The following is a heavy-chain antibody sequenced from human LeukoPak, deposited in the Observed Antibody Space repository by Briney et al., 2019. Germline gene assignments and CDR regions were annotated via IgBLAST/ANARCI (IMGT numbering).Heavy chain of an antibody. CDR2: ISSSSYI. CDR3: ARGYTNAFDI. V-gene: IGHV3-69-1*01. D-gene: IGHD1-14*01. J-gene: IGHJ3*02. CDR1: GFTFSDYT. Sequence: GGSLRLSCAASGFTFSDYTMNWVRQAPGKGLEWVSSISSSSYIYYADSVKGRFTISRDNAKNSLYLQMNSQRAEDTAVYYCARGYTNAFDIWGQGTMVTVSS.